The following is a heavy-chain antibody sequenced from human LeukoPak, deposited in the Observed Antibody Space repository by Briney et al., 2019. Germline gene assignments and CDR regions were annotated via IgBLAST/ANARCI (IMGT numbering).Heavy chain of an antibody. Sequence: PGGSLRLSCAASGFTFSSYSMNWVRQAPGKGLEWVSYISSSSTIYYADSVKGRFTISRDNAKNSLYLQMNSLRAEDTAVYYCARINWNYVGSFDYWGQGTLVTVSS. CDR1: GFTFSSYS. V-gene: IGHV3-48*01. D-gene: IGHD1-7*01. J-gene: IGHJ4*02. CDR3: ARINWNYVGSFDY. CDR2: ISSSSTI.